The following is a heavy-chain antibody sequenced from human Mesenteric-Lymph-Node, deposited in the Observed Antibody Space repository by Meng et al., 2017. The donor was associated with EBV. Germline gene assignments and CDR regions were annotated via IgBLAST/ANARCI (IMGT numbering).Heavy chain of an antibody. CDR2: DYNTATA. CDR3: AKYNYGDDDRGVDC. D-gene: IGHD4-17*01. Sequence: AARPDLSMFSFTLPVPRPSLGAPRTHRRPPWAGVPRPPGRGLGWIFVDYNTATATTNRSRRPLSGRVTVSVETSKNQFSLNLSSVPAADTAVYSCAKYNYGDDDRGVDCWGQGTLVTVSS. CDR1: GAPRTHRRPP. J-gene: IGHJ4*02. V-gene: IGHV4-39*01.